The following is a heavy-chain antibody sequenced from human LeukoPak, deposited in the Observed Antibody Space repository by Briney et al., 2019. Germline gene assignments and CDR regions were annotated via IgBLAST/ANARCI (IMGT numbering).Heavy chain of an antibody. Sequence: SETLSLTCTVSGGSISTYYWSWIRQPPGKGLEWIGYIFYTGSTNYNPSLKSRVTVSVDTSKNQLSLKLSSVTPADAAVYYCARGEYQLLPFDYWGQGTLVTVSS. D-gene: IGHD2-2*01. V-gene: IGHV4-59*01. CDR1: GGSISTYY. CDR3: ARGEYQLLPFDY. CDR2: IFYTGST. J-gene: IGHJ4*02.